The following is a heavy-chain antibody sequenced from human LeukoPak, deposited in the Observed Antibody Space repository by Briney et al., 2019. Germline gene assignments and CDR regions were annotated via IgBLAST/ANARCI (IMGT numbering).Heavy chain of an antibody. CDR3: ARVRGVSHDY. CDR1: GFTFSGYE. D-gene: IGHD3-10*01. Sequence: TGGSLRLSCAASGFTFSGYEMNWVRQAPGKGLEWVSYITSSGSRIFYADSVKGRFTISRDNAKNSLYLQMNSLRADDTAVYYCARVRGVSHDYWGQGTLVTVSS. J-gene: IGHJ4*02. CDR2: ITSSGSRI. V-gene: IGHV3-48*03.